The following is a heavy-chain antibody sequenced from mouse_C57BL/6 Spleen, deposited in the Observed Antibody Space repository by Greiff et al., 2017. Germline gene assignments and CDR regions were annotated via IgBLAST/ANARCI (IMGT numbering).Heavy chain of an antibody. CDR2: INYDGSST. CDR1: GFTFSDYY. V-gene: IGHV5-16*01. D-gene: IGHD2-3*01. CDR3: ARERDGYYYAMDY. J-gene: IGHJ4*01. Sequence: EVKLVESEGGLVQPGSSMKLSCTASGFTFSDYYMAWVRQVPEKGLEWVANINYDGSSTYYLDSLKSRFIISRDNAKNILYLQMSSLKSEDTATYYCARERDGYYYAMDYWGQGTSVTVSS.